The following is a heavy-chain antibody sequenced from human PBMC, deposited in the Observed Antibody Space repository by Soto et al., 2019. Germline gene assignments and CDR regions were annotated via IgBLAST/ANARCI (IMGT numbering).Heavy chain of an antibody. CDR1: GGTFSSYA. D-gene: IGHD2-2*01. J-gene: IGHJ2*01. V-gene: IGHV1-69*01. Sequence: QVQLMQSGAEVKKPGSSVKVSCKASGGTFSSYAISWVRQAPGQGLEWMGGIIPIFGTANYAQKFQGRVTITADESTSTAYMELSSLRSEDTAVYYCARDIPRYCSSTSCQNWYFDLWGRGTLVTVSS. CDR3: ARDIPRYCSSTSCQNWYFDL. CDR2: IIPIFGTA.